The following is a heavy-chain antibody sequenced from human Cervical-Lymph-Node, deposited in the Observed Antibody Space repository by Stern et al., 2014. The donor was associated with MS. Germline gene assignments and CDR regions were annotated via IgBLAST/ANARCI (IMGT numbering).Heavy chain of an antibody. CDR2: IRSSSNTI. J-gene: IGHJ6*02. V-gene: IGHV3-48*01. D-gene: IGHD3-10*01. CDR3: ARSNDYGSGSYNYYYYGMDV. Sequence: EVQLVESGGGLVQPGGSLRLSCAASGFTFSNYSMNCVRQAPGKGLVWVSYIRSSSNTIYYADSVKGRFTISRDNAKNSLYLQMNSLRAEDTAVYYCARSNDYGSGSYNYYYYGMDVWGQGTTVTVSS. CDR1: GFTFSNYS.